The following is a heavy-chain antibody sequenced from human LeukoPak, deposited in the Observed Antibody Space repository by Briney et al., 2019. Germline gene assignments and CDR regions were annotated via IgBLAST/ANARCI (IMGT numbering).Heavy chain of an antibody. CDR1: GYTFTSYD. Sequence: ASVKVSCKASGYTFTSYDINWVRQATGQGLEWMGWMNPNSGNTGYAQKFQGRVTMTRNTSISTAYMELSSLRSEDTAVYYCARGYCSGGSCYDWGQGTLVTASS. J-gene: IGHJ4*02. CDR2: MNPNSGNT. D-gene: IGHD2-15*01. V-gene: IGHV1-8*01. CDR3: ARGYCSGGSCYD.